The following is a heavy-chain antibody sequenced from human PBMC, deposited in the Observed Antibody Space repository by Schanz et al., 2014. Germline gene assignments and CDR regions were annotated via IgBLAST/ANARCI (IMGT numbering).Heavy chain of an antibody. J-gene: IGHJ5*02. CDR1: GDTLSSYG. Sequence: QVQLVQSGAEVKKPRSSVTVSCKASGDTLSSYGISWVRQAPGQGLEWMGRIIPNLGSANYAQKFQGRVTITADKSTSTVYMELSSLRSEDTAIYYCARGNTIFGVVILGWLDPWGQETLVTVSS. V-gene: IGHV1-69*04. D-gene: IGHD3-3*01. CDR3: ARGNTIFGVVILGWLDP. CDR2: IIPNLGSA.